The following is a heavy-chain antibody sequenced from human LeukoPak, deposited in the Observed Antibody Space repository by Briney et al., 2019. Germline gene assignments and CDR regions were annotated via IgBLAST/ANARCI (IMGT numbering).Heavy chain of an antibody. CDR1: GFTFSSYG. CDR2: IRYDGSNK. CDR3: AKDGASGWFGEGYFDY. J-gene: IGHJ4*02. Sequence: GGSLRLSCAASGFTFSSYGMHWVRQAPGKGPERVAFIRYDGSNKYYADSVKGRFTISRDNSKNTLYLQMNSLRAEDTAVYYCAKDGASGWFGEGYFDYWGQGTLVTVSS. D-gene: IGHD3-10*01. V-gene: IGHV3-30*02.